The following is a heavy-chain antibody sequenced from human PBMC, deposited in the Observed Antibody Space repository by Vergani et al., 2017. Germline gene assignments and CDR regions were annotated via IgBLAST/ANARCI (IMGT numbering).Heavy chain of an antibody. V-gene: IGHV3-21*01. CDR2: ISSSSSTI. CDR1: GFTFSSYS. D-gene: IGHD3-22*01. CDR3: ARDGGGYYYDSSRPLDY. Sequence: EVQLVESGGGLVKPGGSLRLSCAASGFTFSSYSMNWVRQAPGKGLEWVSSISSSSSTIYYADSVKGRFTISRDNAKNSLYLQMNSLRAEDTAVYYCARDGGGYYYDSSRPLDYWGQGTLVTVSS. J-gene: IGHJ4*02.